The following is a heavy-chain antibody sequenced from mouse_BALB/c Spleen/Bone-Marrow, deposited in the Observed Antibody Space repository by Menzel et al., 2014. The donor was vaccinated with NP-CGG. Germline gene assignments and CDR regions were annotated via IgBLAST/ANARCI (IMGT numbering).Heavy chain of an antibody. CDR1: GYSFTNYW. V-gene: IGHV1-74*01. D-gene: IGHD2-4*01. Sequence: QVQLQQSGAEPVRPGASVKLSCKASGYSFTNYWMNWMKRRPGQGLEWIGMIHPSDSETRLNQKFKDKATLTVDKSSSTAYMQLSSPTSEDSAVYYCASDDYDGSWFAYWGQGTLVTVSA. J-gene: IGHJ3*01. CDR2: IHPSDSET. CDR3: ASDDYDGSWFAY.